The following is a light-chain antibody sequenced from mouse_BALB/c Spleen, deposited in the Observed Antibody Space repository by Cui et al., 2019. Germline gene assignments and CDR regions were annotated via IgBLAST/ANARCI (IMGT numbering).Light chain of an antibody. V-gene: IGKV12-98*01. Sequence: DIQMTQSPASQSASLGESVTITCLASQTIGTWLAWYQQKPGKPPQPLIYAATSLADGVPSRFSGSGSGTKFSFKISSLQAEDFVSYYCQQPYSTPYTFGGGTKLEIK. J-gene: IGKJ2*01. CDR1: QTIGTW. CDR3: QQPYSTPYT. CDR2: AAT.